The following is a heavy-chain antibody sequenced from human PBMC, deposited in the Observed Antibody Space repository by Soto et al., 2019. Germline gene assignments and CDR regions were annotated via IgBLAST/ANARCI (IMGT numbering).Heavy chain of an antibody. J-gene: IGHJ4*02. CDR1: GFTFSIYA. D-gene: IGHD1-20*01. Sequence: GGSLRLSCAASGFTFSIYAMTWVRQAPGKGLEWVSTTGATGRTTYYADSVKGRFTVSRDNSKNTLDLQMSNLRAEDTAVYYCATVHNTSRSFDYWGQGTLVTVSS. CDR2: TGATGRTT. CDR3: ATVHNTSRSFDY. V-gene: IGHV3-23*01.